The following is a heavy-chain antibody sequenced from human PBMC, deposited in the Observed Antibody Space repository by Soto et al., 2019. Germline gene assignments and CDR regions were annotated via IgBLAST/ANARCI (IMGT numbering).Heavy chain of an antibody. CDR2: IYYSGST. J-gene: IGHJ4*02. D-gene: IGHD2-15*01. CDR1: GGPISGSSYY. V-gene: IGHV4-39*01. Sequence: SETQSLTYTVSGGPISGSSYYWGWIRQPPGKGLEWIGSIYYSGSTYYNPSLKSRVTISVDTSKNQFSLKLSSVTAADTAVYYCVRQYCSGGSCYSGTHYFDYWGQGTLVTVSS. CDR3: VRQYCSGGSCYSGTHYFDY.